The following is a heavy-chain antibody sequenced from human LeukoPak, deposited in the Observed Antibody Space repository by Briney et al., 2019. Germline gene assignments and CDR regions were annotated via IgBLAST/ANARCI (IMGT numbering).Heavy chain of an antibody. Sequence: PGGSLRLSCAASGFTFSSYSMNWVRQAPGEGLEWVSSISSSSSYIYYADSVKGRFTISRDNAKNSLYLQMNSLRAEDTAVYYCARDPLYCGGDCYYPYYFDYWGQGTLVTVSS. CDR1: GFTFSSYS. CDR2: ISSSSSYI. D-gene: IGHD2-21*02. V-gene: IGHV3-21*01. J-gene: IGHJ4*02. CDR3: ARDPLYCGGDCYYPYYFDY.